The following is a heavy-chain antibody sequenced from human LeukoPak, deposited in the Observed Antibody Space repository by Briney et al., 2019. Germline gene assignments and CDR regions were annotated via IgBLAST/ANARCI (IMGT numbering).Heavy chain of an antibody. J-gene: IGHJ4*02. CDR2: ISYDGSNK. D-gene: IGHD5-18*01. V-gene: IGHV3-30-3*01. CDR1: GFTFSSYA. CDR3: ARDAQDSYGSLGFDY. Sequence: GGCLRLSCAASGFTFSSYAMHWVRQAPGKGLEWVAVISYDGSNKYYADSVKGRFTISRDNSKNTLYLQMNSLRAEDTAVYYCARDAQDSYGSLGFDYWGQGTLVTVSS.